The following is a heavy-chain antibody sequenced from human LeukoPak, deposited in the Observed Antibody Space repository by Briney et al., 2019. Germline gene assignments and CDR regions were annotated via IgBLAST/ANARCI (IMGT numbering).Heavy chain of an antibody. D-gene: IGHD2-15*01. CDR3: ARDTCSGGSCYDFDI. Sequence: PGGSLRLSCAASGFIFSSYAMHWVRQAPGKGLEYVSAISSNGGSTYYANSVKGRFTISRDNSKNTLYLQMGSLRAEDMAVYYCARDTCSGGSCYDFDIWGQGTMVTVSS. CDR1: GFIFSSYA. CDR2: ISSNGGST. V-gene: IGHV3-64*01. J-gene: IGHJ3*02.